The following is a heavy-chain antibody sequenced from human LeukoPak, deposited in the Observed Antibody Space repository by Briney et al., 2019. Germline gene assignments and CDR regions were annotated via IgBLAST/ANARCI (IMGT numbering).Heavy chain of an antibody. CDR3: ARPGPYGRGGGCYNLDY. D-gene: IGHD2-15*01. CDR2: INAGNGNT. Sequence: ASVKVSCKASGYTFTSYAMHWVRQAPGQRLEWMGWINAGNGNTKYSQEFQGRVTITRDTSASTAYMELSSLRSEDMAVYYCARPGPYGRGGGCYNLDYGGRETLVTVS. CDR1: GYTFTSYA. V-gene: IGHV1-3*03. J-gene: IGHJ4*02.